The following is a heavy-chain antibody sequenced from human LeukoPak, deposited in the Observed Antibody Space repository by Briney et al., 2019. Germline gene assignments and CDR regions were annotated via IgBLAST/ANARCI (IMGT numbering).Heavy chain of an antibody. CDR3: AKDLRFYYYDSSGYYPHFDY. Sequence: GGSLRLSCAASGFTFNNYAMNWVRQAPGKGLEWVSSISGSGGSTYYADSVKGRFTISRDKSRSTLNLQMNSLRADDTAVYYCAKDLRFYYYDSSGYYPHFDYWGQGILVTVSS. CDR1: GFTFNNYA. V-gene: IGHV3-23*01. J-gene: IGHJ4*02. CDR2: ISGSGGST. D-gene: IGHD3-22*01.